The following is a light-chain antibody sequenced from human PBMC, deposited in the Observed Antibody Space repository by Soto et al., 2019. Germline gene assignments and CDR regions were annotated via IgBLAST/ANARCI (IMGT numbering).Light chain of an antibody. Sequence: DIQRTQSPSSLSASVGDRVTITCRASKGIDGYLNWYPQTRGKAPKFXIYAASRLHSGVPSMFSGSGAGTDFTLTISSLQPEDFATDYCQQSYSTPITFGQGTRLEIK. J-gene: IGKJ5*01. CDR2: AAS. CDR1: KGIDGY. CDR3: QQSYSTPIT. V-gene: IGKV1-39*01.